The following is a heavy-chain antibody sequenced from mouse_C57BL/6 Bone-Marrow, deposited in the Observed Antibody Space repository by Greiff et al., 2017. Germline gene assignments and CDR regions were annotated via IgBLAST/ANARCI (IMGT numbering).Heavy chain of an antibody. CDR1: GFTFSSYA. V-gene: IGHV5-4*01. J-gene: IGHJ3*01. CDR3: AREASWFAY. CDR2: ISDGGSYT. Sequence: EVKLMESGGGLVKPGGSLKLSCAASGFTFSSYAMSWVRQTPETRLEWVATISDGGSYTYYPDNVKGRFTISRDNAKTNLYLQMSHLKSEDTAMYYWAREASWFAYGGQGNLVTVSA.